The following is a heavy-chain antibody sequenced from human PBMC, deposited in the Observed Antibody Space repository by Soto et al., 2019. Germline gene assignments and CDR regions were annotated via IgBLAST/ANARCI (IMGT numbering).Heavy chain of an antibody. D-gene: IGHD6-13*01. V-gene: IGHV4-31*03. CDR3: ARERLLVPDSYFDY. CDR2: IYYSGST. CDR1: GGSISSGGYY. Sequence: SETLSLTCTVSGGSISSGGYYWSWIRQHPGKGLEWIGYIYYSGSTYYNPSLKSRVTISVDTSKNQFSLKLSSVTAADTAVYYCARERLLVPDSYFDYWGQGTLVTVSS. J-gene: IGHJ4*02.